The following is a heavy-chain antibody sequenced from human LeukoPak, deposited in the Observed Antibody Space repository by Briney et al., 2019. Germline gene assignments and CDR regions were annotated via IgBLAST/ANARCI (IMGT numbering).Heavy chain of an antibody. CDR3: ARVPLGYCSSTSCRPYNWFDP. Sequence: PSETLSLTCAVYGRSFSGYYWSWIRQPPGKGLEWIGEINHSGSTNYNPSLKSRVTISVDTSKNQFSLKLSSVTAADTAVYYCARVPLGYCSSTSCRPYNWFDPWGQGTLVTVSS. D-gene: IGHD2-2*01. CDR2: INHSGST. J-gene: IGHJ5*02. CDR1: GRSFSGYY. V-gene: IGHV4-34*01.